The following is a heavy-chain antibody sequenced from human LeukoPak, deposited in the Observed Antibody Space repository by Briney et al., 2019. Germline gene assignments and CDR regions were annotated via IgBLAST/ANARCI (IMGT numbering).Heavy chain of an antibody. CDR1: GYTFTGYY. CDR3: ARSSYYDILTGYCFDY. J-gene: IGHJ4*02. Sequence: ASVKVSCKASGYTFTGYYMHWVRQAPGQGLEWMGWINPNSGGTNYAQKFQGRVTMTRDTSISTAYMELSRLRSDDTAVYYCARSSYYDILTGYCFDYWGQGTLVTASS. V-gene: IGHV1-2*02. CDR2: INPNSGGT. D-gene: IGHD3-9*01.